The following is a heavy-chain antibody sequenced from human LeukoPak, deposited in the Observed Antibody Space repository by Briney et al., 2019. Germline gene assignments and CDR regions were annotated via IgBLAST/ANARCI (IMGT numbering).Heavy chain of an antibody. CDR2: IYYSGNT. CDR1: GGSISSGGYY. CDR3: ASHSYYCDSSEDY. D-gene: IGHD3-22*01. V-gene: IGHV4-31*03. Sequence: SETLSLTCTVSGGSISSGGYYWSWIRQHPGKGLEWIGYIYYSGNTYYNSSLKSRVTISVDTSKNQFSLKLSSVTAADTAVYYCASHSYYCDSSEDYWGQGTLVTVSS. J-gene: IGHJ4*02.